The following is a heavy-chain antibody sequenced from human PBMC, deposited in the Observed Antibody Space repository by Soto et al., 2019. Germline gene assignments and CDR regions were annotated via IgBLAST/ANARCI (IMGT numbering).Heavy chain of an antibody. CDR3: ARLRVNSGYPLMDV. Sequence: GESLKISCKASGYSFTIYWIAWVRQMPGKGLEWMGIIWPGDSDTRYSPSFQGQVTISADKSISTAYLQWSSLKASDTAMYYCARLRVNSGYPLMDVWGQGTLVTVSS. CDR1: GYSFTIYW. V-gene: IGHV5-51*01. D-gene: IGHD3-22*01. J-gene: IGHJ4*02. CDR2: IWPGDSDT.